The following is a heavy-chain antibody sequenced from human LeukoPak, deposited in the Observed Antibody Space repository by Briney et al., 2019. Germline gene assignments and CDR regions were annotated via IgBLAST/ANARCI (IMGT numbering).Heavy chain of an antibody. CDR1: GFTITGYA. J-gene: IGHJ3*02. D-gene: IGHD3-10*01. V-gene: IGHV3-48*04. CDR3: ARQGVIITVDAFDI. CDR2: ISSSGSTI. Sequence: GGSLRLSCVASGFTITGYAMYWVRQAPGKGLEWVSYISSSGSTIYYADSVKGRFTISRDNAKNSLYLQMNSLRAEDTAVYYCARQGVIITVDAFDIWGQGTMVTVSS.